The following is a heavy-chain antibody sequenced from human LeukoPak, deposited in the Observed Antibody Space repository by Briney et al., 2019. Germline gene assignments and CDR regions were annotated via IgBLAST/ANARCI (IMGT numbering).Heavy chain of an antibody. J-gene: IGHJ5*02. CDR1: GGSISSYY. Sequence: SETLSLTCTVSGGSISSYYWSWIRQPPGKGLEWIGYIYYSGSTYYNPSLKSRVTISVDRSKNQFSLKLSSVTAADTAVYYCARELPATVTTEYNWFDPWGQGTLVTVSS. D-gene: IGHD4-11*01. CDR2: IYYSGST. CDR3: ARELPATVTTEYNWFDP. V-gene: IGHV4-59*12.